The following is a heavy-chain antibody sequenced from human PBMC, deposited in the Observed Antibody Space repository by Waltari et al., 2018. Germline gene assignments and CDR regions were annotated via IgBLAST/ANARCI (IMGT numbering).Heavy chain of an antibody. J-gene: IGHJ3*01. V-gene: IGHV3-74*01. CDR1: GFTFSSYW. CDR2: INGDGGGT. CDR3: ASGNSHAFDL. D-gene: IGHD1-7*01. Sequence: EVQLVESGGGLVQPGGSLRVSCTASGFTFSSYWMHWMRQVPGKGLVWVSRINGDGGGTGYADSAKGRFTMSSDNAKNTLFLQMNSLRGEDTAVYYCASGNSHAFDLWGQGTMVTVSS.